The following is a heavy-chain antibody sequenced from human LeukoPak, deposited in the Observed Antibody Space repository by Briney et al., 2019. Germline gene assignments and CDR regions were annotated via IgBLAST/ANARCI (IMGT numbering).Heavy chain of an antibody. CDR2: ISGDGVST. CDR3: ARESGKFDY. Sequence: GGSLRLSCVASGLPTGDFAMHWVRQAPGQGLEWVSPISGDGVSTFFTDSVRGRFSISRDNSKNSLFLEMSSLRTEDTAMCYCARESGKFDYWSQGTLVAVS. V-gene: IGHV3-43*02. J-gene: IGHJ4*02. CDR1: GLPTGDFA.